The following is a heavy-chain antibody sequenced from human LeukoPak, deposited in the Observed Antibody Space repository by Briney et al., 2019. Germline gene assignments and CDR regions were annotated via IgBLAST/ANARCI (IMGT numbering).Heavy chain of an antibody. J-gene: IGHJ4*02. CDR3: AKGNPYYYDQLDY. V-gene: IGHV3-23*01. CDR1: GFTFSDYY. D-gene: IGHD3-22*01. Sequence: GGSLRLSCAASGFTFSDYYMSWIRQAPGKGLEWVSATSGSGGSTYYADSVKGRFTISRDNSKNTLYLQMNSLRAEDTAVYYCAKGNPYYYDQLDYWGQGTLVTVSS. CDR2: TSGSGGST.